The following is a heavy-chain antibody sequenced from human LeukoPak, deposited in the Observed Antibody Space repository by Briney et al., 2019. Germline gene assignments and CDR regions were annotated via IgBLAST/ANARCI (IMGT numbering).Heavy chain of an antibody. CDR2: IIPIFGTA. CDR1: GGTFSSYA. Sequence: GASVDVSCMASGGTFSSYAISWVRQAPGQGLEWMGGIIPIFGTANYAQKFQGRVTITADESTSTAYMELSSLRSEDTAVYYCARVTVTIPYYYGMDVWGQGTTVTVSS. J-gene: IGHJ6*02. CDR3: ARVTVTIPYYYGMDV. V-gene: IGHV1-69*13. D-gene: IGHD4-11*01.